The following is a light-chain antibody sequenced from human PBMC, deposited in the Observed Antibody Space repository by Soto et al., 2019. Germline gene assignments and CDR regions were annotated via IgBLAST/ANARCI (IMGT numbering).Light chain of an antibody. CDR3: HSYTTSSTLV. J-gene: IGLJ1*01. V-gene: IGLV2-14*03. CDR1: SSDVGTYKY. Sequence: QSVLTQPASVSGSPGQSITISCTGTSSDVGTYKYVSWYQQHPGKAPKLMIYDVSNRPSGVSNRFSGSKSGNTASLTISGLQAEDEADYYCHSYTTSSTLVFGTGTKVTVL. CDR2: DVS.